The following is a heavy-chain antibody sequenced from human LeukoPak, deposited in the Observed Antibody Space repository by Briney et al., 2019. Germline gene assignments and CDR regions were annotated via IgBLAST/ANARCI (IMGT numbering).Heavy chain of an antibody. V-gene: IGHV4-30-2*01. CDR3: GRETLGYCSGTTCPLGMDV. D-gene: IGHD2-2*01. Sequence: PSETLSLTCAVSGGSFSSGGFSWSWIRQPPGKGLEWIGYMFHNGSTHYSPSLQRRVTISVDRFKNQFSLRLRSVTAADTAVYYCGRETLGYCSGTTCPLGMDVWGQGTTVTVSS. CDR2: MFHNGST. CDR1: GGSFSSGGFS. J-gene: IGHJ6*02.